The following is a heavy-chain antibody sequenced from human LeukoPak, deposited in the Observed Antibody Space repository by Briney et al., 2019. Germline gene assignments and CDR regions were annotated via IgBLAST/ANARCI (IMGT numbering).Heavy chain of an antibody. D-gene: IGHD3-3*01. Sequence: SVKVSCKAYGGTFSSYAISWVRQAPGQGLEWMGGIIPIFGTANYAQKFQGRVTITTDESTSTAYMELSSLRSEDTAVYYCAGRSGFWSGYYTYNWFDPWGQGTLVTVSS. CDR3: AGRSGFWSGYYTYNWFDP. J-gene: IGHJ5*02. CDR2: IIPIFGTA. V-gene: IGHV1-69*05. CDR1: GGTFSSYA.